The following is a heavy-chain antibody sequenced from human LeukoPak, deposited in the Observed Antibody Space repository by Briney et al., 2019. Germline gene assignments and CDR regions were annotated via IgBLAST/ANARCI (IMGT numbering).Heavy chain of an antibody. CDR2: ISSSGSTI. V-gene: IGHV3-48*02. CDR3: ARTYGGSPFDY. J-gene: IGHJ4*02. Sequence: PGGSLRLSCAASGFTFSRYSMSWVRQAPGKGLEWVSYISSSGSTIYYADSVKGRFTISRDNAKNSVYLQMNSLRDEDKGVYYCARTYGGSPFDYRGQGTLVTVSS. CDR1: GFTFSRYS. D-gene: IGHD4-23*01.